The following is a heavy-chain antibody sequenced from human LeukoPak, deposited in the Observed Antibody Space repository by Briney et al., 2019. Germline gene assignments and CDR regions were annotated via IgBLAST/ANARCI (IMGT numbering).Heavy chain of an antibody. Sequence: PGGSLRLSCAASGFTFSSYDMHWVRQPTGKGLEWVSALGTAGDTYYSHSVKGRFTISRENAKNSLYLHMNSLSAGDTAVYFCARGHMLTGYYNFAWFDPWGQGTLVTVSS. CDR1: GFTFSSYD. CDR2: LGTAGDT. V-gene: IGHV3-13*01. CDR3: ARGHMLTGYYNFAWFDP. D-gene: IGHD3-9*01. J-gene: IGHJ5*02.